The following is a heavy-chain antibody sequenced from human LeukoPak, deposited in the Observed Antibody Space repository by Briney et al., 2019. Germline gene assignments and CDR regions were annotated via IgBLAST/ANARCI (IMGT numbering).Heavy chain of an antibody. CDR1: GFTFSDYY. D-gene: IGHD5-18*01. V-gene: IGHV3-11*01. Sequence: GGSLRLSCAASGFTFSDYYMSWIRQAPGKGLEWVSYISRGGSTIYYADSVKGRFTISRDDAKNSLYLQMNSLRAEDTAVYYCAKMGLWDRYFDYWGQGTLVTVSS. CDR3: AKMGLWDRYFDY. CDR2: ISRGGSTI. J-gene: IGHJ4*02.